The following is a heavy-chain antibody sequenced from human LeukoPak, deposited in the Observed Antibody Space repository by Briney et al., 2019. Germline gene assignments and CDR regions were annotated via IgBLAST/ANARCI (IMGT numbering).Heavy chain of an antibody. V-gene: IGHV3-7*01. CDR3: AREYH. CDR2: IKEDGSEK. J-gene: IGHJ4*02. D-gene: IGHD2-2*01. CDR1: GFTFTRNL. Sequence: PGGSLRLSCVTSGFTFTRNLMSWVRQAPGKGLEWVANIKEDGSEKYYVDSVKGRFTIFRDNAKNSLYLQMNSLRADDTAVYYCAREYHWGQGTLVSVSS.